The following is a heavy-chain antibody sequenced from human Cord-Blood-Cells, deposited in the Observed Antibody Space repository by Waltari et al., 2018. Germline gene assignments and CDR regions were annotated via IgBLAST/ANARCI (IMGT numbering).Heavy chain of an antibody. CDR3: AREMSRSSSSWFDP. V-gene: IGHV1-69*06. CDR1: GGTFSSYA. D-gene: IGHD6-6*01. J-gene: IGHJ5*02. CDR2: IIPIFGTA. Sequence: QVPLVQSGAEVKKPGSSVKVSCTASGGTFSSYAISWVRPAPGQGLEWMGGIIPIFGTANYAQKFQGRVTITADKSTSTAYMELSSLRSEDTAVYYCAREMSRSSSSWFDPWGQGTLVTVSS.